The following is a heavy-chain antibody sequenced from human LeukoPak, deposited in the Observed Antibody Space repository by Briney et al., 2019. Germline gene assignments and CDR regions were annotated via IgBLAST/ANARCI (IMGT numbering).Heavy chain of an antibody. CDR1: GFTFSSYG. D-gene: IGHD5-24*01. Sequence: GGSLRLSCAASGFTFSSYGMHWVRQAPGKGLEWVAFIRYDGSNKYYADSVKGRFTISRDNSKNTLYLQMNSLRAEDTAVYYCAKDPGDGYKPKYYFDYWGQGTLVTVSS. V-gene: IGHV3-30*02. CDR3: AKDPGDGYKPKYYFDY. CDR2: IRYDGSNK. J-gene: IGHJ4*02.